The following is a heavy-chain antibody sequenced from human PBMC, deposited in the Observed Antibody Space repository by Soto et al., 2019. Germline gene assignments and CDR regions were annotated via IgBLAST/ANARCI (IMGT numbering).Heavy chain of an antibody. Sequence: QVQLVESGGGVVQPGRSLRLSCAASGFTFSSYGMHWVRQAPGKGLEWVAVISYDGSNKYYADSVKGRFTISRDNSKNTLYLQMNSLRAEDTAVYYCAKDSGGSSHFDYWGQGTLVTVSS. CDR3: AKDSGGSSHFDY. V-gene: IGHV3-30*18. D-gene: IGHD3-16*01. CDR2: ISYDGSNK. CDR1: GFTFSSYG. J-gene: IGHJ4*02.